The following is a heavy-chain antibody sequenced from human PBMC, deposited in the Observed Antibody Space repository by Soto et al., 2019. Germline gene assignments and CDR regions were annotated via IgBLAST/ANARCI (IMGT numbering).Heavy chain of an antibody. V-gene: IGHV1-69*01. CDR2: IIPIFGTA. D-gene: IGHD4-17*01. CDR3: ARGGLDYGDLYWYCDL. Sequence: QVQLVQSGAEVKKPGSSVKVSCKASGGTFSSYAISWVRQAPGQGLEWMGGIIPIFGTANYAQKFQGRVTITADESTSTAYIELSSLRSEDTAVYYCARGGLDYGDLYWYCDLWGRGTLVTVSS. CDR1: GGTFSSYA. J-gene: IGHJ2*01.